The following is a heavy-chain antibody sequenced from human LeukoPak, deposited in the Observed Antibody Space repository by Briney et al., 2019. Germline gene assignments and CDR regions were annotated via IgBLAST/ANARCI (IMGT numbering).Heavy chain of an antibody. CDR3: ARDQISRYYDILTGYPNFDY. Sequence: AGGSLRLSCAASGFTFSTSAMSWVRQAPGKGLEWVSGISGSGDSTYYVDSVKGRFTISRDNAKNSLYLQMNSLRAEDTAVYYCARDQISRYYDILTGYPNFDYWGQGTLVTVSS. D-gene: IGHD3-9*01. V-gene: IGHV3-23*01. CDR2: ISGSGDST. J-gene: IGHJ4*02. CDR1: GFTFSTSA.